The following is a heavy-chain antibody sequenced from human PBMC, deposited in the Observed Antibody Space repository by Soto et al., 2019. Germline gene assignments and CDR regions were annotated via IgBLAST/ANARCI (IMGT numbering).Heavy chain of an antibody. CDR1: GYTLTELS. V-gene: IGHV1-24*01. Sequence: ASVKVSCKVSGYTLTELSMHWVRQAPGKGLEWMGGFDPEDGETIYAQKFQGRVTMTEDTSTDTAYMELSSLRSEDTAVYYCATVWAGTSHCSGGSCYLLGYWFDPWGQGTLVTVSS. D-gene: IGHD2-15*01. CDR2: FDPEDGET. CDR3: ATVWAGTSHCSGGSCYLLGYWFDP. J-gene: IGHJ5*02.